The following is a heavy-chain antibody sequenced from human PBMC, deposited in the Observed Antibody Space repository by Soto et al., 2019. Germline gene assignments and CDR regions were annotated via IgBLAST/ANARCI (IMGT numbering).Heavy chain of an antibody. CDR3: ARQPAHVYEASPTWFDP. CDR1: GFTFSSYE. V-gene: IGHV3-48*03. J-gene: IGHJ5*02. Sequence: PGGSLRLSCTASGFTFSSYEMNWVRQAPGKGLEWISYISTSGRTIFDAGSVKGRFTISRDNTRNTLFLQMDSLRPEDTAVYYCARQPAHVYEASPTWFDPWGQGTLVIVSS. D-gene: IGHD3-16*01. CDR2: ISTSGRTI.